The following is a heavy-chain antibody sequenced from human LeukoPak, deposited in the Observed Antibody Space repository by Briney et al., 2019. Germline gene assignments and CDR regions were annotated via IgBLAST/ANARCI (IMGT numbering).Heavy chain of an antibody. J-gene: IGHJ4*02. CDR3: AKDKYRGYKQLLLGFWDS. V-gene: IGHV3-30*02. Sequence: GGSLRLSCAASGFTLSDYGMHWVRQAPGKGLEGVAFMRFDGSNKYYTDSVKGRFTISRDNSKNTLNLQMKSLTAENTAIYYCAKDKYRGYKQLLLGFWDSWGQGTLVTVSS. CDR2: MRFDGSNK. CDR1: GFTLSDYG. D-gene: IGHD5-12*01.